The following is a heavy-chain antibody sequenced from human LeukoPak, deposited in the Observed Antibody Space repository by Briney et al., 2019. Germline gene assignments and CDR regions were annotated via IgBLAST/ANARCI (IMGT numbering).Heavy chain of an antibody. CDR2: INPNSGGT. CDR3: ARCLIDNYDSCGYALGWFDP. Sequence: GASVKVSCKASGYTFTGYYMHWVRQAPGQGLEWMGWINPNSGGTNYAQKFQGRVTMTRDTSISTAYMELSRLRSDDTAVYYCARCLIDNYDSCGYALGWFDPWGQGTLVTVSS. D-gene: IGHD3-22*01. V-gene: IGHV1-2*02. J-gene: IGHJ5*02. CDR1: GYTFTGYY.